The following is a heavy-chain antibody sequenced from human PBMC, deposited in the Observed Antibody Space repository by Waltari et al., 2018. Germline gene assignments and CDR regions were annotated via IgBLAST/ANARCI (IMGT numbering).Heavy chain of an antibody. V-gene: IGHV4-34*01. J-gene: IGHJ4*02. Sequence: QVQLQQWGAGLLKPSETLSLTCAVYGGSFSGYYLSWIRQPPGKGLEWIGEINHSGSTNYNPSLKSRVTISVDTSKNQFSLKLSSVTAADTAVYYCARGGGGLAAPFYWGQGTLVTVSS. CDR2: INHSGST. CDR1: GGSFSGYY. CDR3: ARGGGGLAAPFY. D-gene: IGHD6-6*01.